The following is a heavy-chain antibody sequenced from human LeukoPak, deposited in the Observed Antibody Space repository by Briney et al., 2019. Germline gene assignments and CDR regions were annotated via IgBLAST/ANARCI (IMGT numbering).Heavy chain of an antibody. CDR1: GFTFRSSW. J-gene: IGHJ3*01. Sequence: GGSLRLSCAASGFTFRSSWMSWVRQAPGKGLEWVANINQDGGETYYVDSVKGRFTISRDNAQKSLYLQMNSLRAEDTAVYYCASHFGSGSYSGDAFDFWGQGTMVTVSS. CDR3: ASHFGSGSYSGDAFDF. D-gene: IGHD3-10*01. V-gene: IGHV3-7*01. CDR2: INQDGGET.